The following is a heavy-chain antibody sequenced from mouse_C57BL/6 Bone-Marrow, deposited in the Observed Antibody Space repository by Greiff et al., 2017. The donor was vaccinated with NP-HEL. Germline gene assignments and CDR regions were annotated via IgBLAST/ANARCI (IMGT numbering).Heavy chain of an antibody. V-gene: IGHV1-82*01. CDR1: GYASSSSW. J-gene: IGHJ4*01. CDR3: ARSYYYGSSLDY. Sequence: QVQLQQSGPELVKPGASVKISCKASGYASSSSWMNWVKQRPGKGLEWIGRIYPGDGDTNYNGKFKGKATLTADKSSSTAYMQLSSLTSEDSAVYFCARSYYYGSSLDYWGQGTSVTVSS. D-gene: IGHD1-1*01. CDR2: IYPGDGDT.